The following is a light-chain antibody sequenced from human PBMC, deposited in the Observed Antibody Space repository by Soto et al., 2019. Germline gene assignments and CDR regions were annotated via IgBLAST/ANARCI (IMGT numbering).Light chain of an antibody. CDR1: QGVNDN. CDR3: QQYNNWPQT. Sequence: EIVMTQSPATLSLSPGERATLSCRASQGVNDNLAWYQKNPGQAPRLLIYGASTRATGIPARFSGSGSGTEFTLTISSLQSEEFAVYYGQQYNNWPQTFGQGTKVDIK. CDR2: GAS. V-gene: IGKV3-15*01. J-gene: IGKJ1*01.